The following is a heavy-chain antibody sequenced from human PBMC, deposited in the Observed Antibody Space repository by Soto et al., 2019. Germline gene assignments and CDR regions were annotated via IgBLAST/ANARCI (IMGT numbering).Heavy chain of an antibody. J-gene: IGHJ6*02. CDR3: AILRLMSAQYYYYYGMDV. CDR2: FDPEDGET. D-gene: IGHD2-8*02. Sequence: ASVKVSCKVSGYTLTELSMHWVRQAPGEGLEWMGGFDPEDGETIYAQQFQGRVTMTEDTSTDTAYMELSSLRSEDTAVYYCAILRLMSAQYYYYYGMDVWGQGTTVTVSS. V-gene: IGHV1-24*01. CDR1: GYTLTELS.